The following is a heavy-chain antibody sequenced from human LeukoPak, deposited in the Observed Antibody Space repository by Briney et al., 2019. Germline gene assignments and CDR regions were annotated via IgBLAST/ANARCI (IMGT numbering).Heavy chain of an antibody. CDR3: AREGPEGDDSAFDV. CDR2: SRDKTRRYTT. CDR1: GFTFSDHH. J-gene: IGHJ3*01. Sequence: GGSLRLSCAASGFTFSDHHMDWVRQAPGKGLEWVGRSRDKTRRYTTEYAASVKGRFIISRDESKNSMFLEMTSLKTEDTAVYYCAREGPEGDDSAFDVWGQGTVVTVSS. V-gene: IGHV3-72*01. D-gene: IGHD3-22*01.